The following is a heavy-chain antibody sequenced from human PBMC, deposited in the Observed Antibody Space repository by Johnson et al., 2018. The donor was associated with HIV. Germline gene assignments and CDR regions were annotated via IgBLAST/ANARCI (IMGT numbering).Heavy chain of an antibody. D-gene: IGHD1-26*01. CDR3: AREGLLRSMWTFDI. V-gene: IGHV3-66*01. CDR2: IYSGGST. CDR1: GFTVSSNY. J-gene: IGHJ3*02. Sequence: VQLLESGGGLVQPGGSLRLSCAASGFTVSSNYMSWVRQAPGKGLEWVSVIYSGGSTYYADSVKGRFTISRDNSKNTLYLQMNSLRAEDTALYYCAREGLLRSMWTFDIWGQGTMVTVSS.